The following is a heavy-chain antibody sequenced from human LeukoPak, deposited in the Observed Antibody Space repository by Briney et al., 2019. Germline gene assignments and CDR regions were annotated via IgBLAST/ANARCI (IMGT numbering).Heavy chain of an antibody. D-gene: IGHD5-18*01. CDR3: ARDLGYSYGYQGYFDY. CDR2: IYYSGST. CDR1: GGSISSYY. V-gene: IGHV4-59*01. J-gene: IGHJ4*02. Sequence: SETLSLTCTVSGGSISSYYWSWIRQPPGEGLEWIGYIYYSGSTNYNPSLKSRVTISVDTSKNQFSLKLSSVTAADTAVYYCARDLGYSYGYQGYFDYWGQGTLVTVSS.